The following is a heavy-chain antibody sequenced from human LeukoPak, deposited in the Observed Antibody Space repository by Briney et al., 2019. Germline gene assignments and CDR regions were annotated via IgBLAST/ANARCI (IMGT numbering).Heavy chain of an antibody. CDR3: ARGLDSGYDIKAFDI. CDR1: GDSVSSNSAA. CDR2: TYYRCKWYN. J-gene: IGHJ3*02. Sequence: SQTLSLTCATSGDSVSSNSAAWNWIRQSPSRCLEWLGRTYYRCKWYNDYAVSVKSRITINPDTSKNQFSLQLNSVTPEDTAVYHCARGLDSGYDIKAFDIWGQGTMVTVSS. D-gene: IGHD5-12*01. V-gene: IGHV6-1*01.